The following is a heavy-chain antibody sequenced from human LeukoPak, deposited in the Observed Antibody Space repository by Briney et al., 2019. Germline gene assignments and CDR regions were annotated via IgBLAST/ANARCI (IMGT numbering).Heavy chain of an antibody. D-gene: IGHD3-10*01. Sequence: SSETLSLTCTVSGGSISSGSYYWSWIRQPAGKGLEWIGRIYTSGSTNYNPSLKSRVTISVDTSKNQFSLKLSSVTAADTAVYYCARDSLSVTMVRGVTVWRGLFDYWGQGTLVTVSS. CDR3: ARDSLSVTMVRGVTVWRGLFDY. V-gene: IGHV4-61*02. CDR1: GGSISSGSYY. CDR2: IYTSGST. J-gene: IGHJ4*02.